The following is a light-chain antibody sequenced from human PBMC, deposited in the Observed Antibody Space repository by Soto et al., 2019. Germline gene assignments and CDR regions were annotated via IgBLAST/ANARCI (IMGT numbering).Light chain of an antibody. CDR3: QSYDSSLSGSV. Sequence: QSVLTQPPSVSGAPGQRVTISCTGSSSNIGAGYDVHWYQQLPGTSPKLLIYGNSKRPSGVPDRFSGSKSCTSASLAITGLQAEDEADYYCQSYDSSLSGSVFGGGTQLTVL. CDR1: SSNIGAGYD. CDR2: GNS. J-gene: IGLJ7*01. V-gene: IGLV1-40*01.